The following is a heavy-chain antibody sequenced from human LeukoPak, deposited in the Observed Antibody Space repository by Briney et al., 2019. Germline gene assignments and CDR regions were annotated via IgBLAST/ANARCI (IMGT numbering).Heavy chain of an antibody. J-gene: IGHJ6*03. CDR1: GYSSISYW. V-gene: IGHV5-51*04. CDR2: IYPVDSDT. CDR3: ASTRAGTWPDSMDV. D-gene: IGHD1-1*01. Sequence: GESLKISSKASGYSSISYWIGWLRQMPGKRLEWMGIIYPVDSDTSYSPSFQGQVTISTSKPTTTAYLHLNSLTATDTAMYYCASTRAGTWPDSMDVWGKGTTVTISS.